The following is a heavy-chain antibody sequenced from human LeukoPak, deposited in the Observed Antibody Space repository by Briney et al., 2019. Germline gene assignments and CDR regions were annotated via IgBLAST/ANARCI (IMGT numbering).Heavy chain of an antibody. CDR3: AREVSAARSNNWFDP. CDR2: IIPIFGTA. J-gene: IGHJ5*02. D-gene: IGHD6-6*01. Sequence: ASVKVSCKASGGTFSSYAISWVRQAPGQGLEWMGGIIPIFGTANYAQKFQGRVTITADKSTSTAYMELSSLRSEDTAVYYCAREVSAARSNNWFDPWGQGTLVTVSS. CDR1: GGTFSSYA. V-gene: IGHV1-69*06.